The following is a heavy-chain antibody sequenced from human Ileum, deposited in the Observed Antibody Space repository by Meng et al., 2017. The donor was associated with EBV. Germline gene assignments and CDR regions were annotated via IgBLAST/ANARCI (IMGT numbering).Heavy chain of an antibody. CDR2: IDSGSTTI. J-gene: IGHJ4*02. CDR1: GFTLGDYY. CDR3: ARENYGSDY. D-gene: IGHD4-17*01. Sequence: QVQLVDAGGGLVKPGGSLRLSCVASGFTLGDYYMGWTRQAPGKGLEWISYIDSGSTTINYADSVKGRFTISRDNAMNTLYLEMNYLRADDTAVYYCARENYGSDYWGQGTLVTVFS. V-gene: IGHV3-11*01.